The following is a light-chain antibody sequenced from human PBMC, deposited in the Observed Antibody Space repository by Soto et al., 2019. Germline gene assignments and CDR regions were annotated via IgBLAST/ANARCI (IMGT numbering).Light chain of an antibody. Sequence: EIVMTQSPATLSVSPGERATLSCRASQSVSSYLAWYQQKPGLPPRLLIYDAATRATGIPDRFSGSGSGTDFALTISSLQSADFAVYYCQQYRNRPYLYTFGRGTKLEIK. CDR1: QSVSSY. V-gene: IGKV3-15*01. CDR2: DAA. J-gene: IGKJ2*01. CDR3: QQYRNRPYLYT.